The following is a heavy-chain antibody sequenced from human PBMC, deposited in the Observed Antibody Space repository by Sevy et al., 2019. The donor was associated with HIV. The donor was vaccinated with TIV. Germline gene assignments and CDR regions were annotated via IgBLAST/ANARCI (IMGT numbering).Heavy chain of an antibody. CDR3: ATRAPRKAAIGTLDY. CDR2: FHLEDGET. D-gene: IGHD6-13*01. V-gene: IGHV1-24*01. CDR1: GYTLTELS. J-gene: IGHJ4*02. Sequence: ASVKVSCKVSGYTLTELSIHWVRQAPGKGLDGMGGFHLEDGETTYDHKFQARATMTEDTSTDTAYMDLRSVRSEDTPVYYCATRAPRKAAIGTLDYWGQGTLVTVSS.